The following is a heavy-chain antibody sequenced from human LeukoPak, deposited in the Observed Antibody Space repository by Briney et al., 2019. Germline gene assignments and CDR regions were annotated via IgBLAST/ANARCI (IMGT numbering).Heavy chain of an antibody. CDR2: ISYDGSNE. CDR3: AKDLRQQIYYYYYYMDV. CDR1: GFTFSRYW. Sequence: GGSLRLSCVASGFTFSRYWMHWVRQAPGKGLEWVAIISYDGSNEYYADSVKGRFTISRDNSKNTLYLQMNSLRAADTAVYYCAKDLRQQIYYYYYYMDVWGKGTTVTVSS. V-gene: IGHV3-30*18. J-gene: IGHJ6*03. D-gene: IGHD5/OR15-5a*01.